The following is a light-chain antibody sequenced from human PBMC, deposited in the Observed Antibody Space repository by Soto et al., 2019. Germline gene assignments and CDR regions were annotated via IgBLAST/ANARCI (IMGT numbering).Light chain of an antibody. Sequence: DIQMTQSPSTLSASVGDRVTITCRASQSISVWLAWYQQKAGKAPNLLIYDASSLESGVPSRFSGSGSGREFTLTISSLQPDDFATYCCLQYNSNSRTFGQGTKVDIK. CDR1: QSISVW. J-gene: IGKJ1*01. CDR2: DAS. V-gene: IGKV1-5*01. CDR3: LQYNSNSRT.